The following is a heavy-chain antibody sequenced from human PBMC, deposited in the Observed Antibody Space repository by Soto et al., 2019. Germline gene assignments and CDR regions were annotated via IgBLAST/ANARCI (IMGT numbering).Heavy chain of an antibody. CDR2: LSGSGAST. V-gene: IGHV3-23*01. CDR1: GFTFTSAA. J-gene: IGHJ3*02. Sequence: EVQLLESEGGLVQPGGSLRLSCAASGFTFTSAAMSWLRQAPGKGLEWVSTLSGSGASTYYADSVKGRFTISRDNSKNTLYLQMNSLRAEDTAVYYCAKLPWDGNAFDIWGQGTMVTVSS. D-gene: IGHD1-26*01. CDR3: AKLPWDGNAFDI.